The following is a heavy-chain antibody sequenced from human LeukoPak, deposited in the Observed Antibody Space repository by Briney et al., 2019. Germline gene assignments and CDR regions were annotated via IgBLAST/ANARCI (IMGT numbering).Heavy chain of an antibody. V-gene: IGHV4-61*02. J-gene: IGHJ4*02. D-gene: IGHD5-12*01. CDR2: IYTSGST. CDR3: ARDHASYSGYGVFDY. Sequence: PSETLSLTCTVSGGSISSGSYYWSWIRQPAGKGLEWIGRIYTSGSTNYNPSLKSRVTISVDTSKNQFSLKLSSVTAADTAVYYCARDHASYSGYGVFDYWGQGTLVTVSS. CDR1: GGSISSGSYY.